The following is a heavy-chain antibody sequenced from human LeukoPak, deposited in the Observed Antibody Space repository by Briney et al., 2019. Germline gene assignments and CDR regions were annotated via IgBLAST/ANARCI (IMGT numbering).Heavy chain of an antibody. CDR2: IYHSGST. D-gene: IGHD4-17*01. Sequence: TPSQTLSLTCAVSGVSISSGGYSWSWLRQPPGKGLEWIGYIYHSGSTYYNPSLKSRVTISVDRSKNQFSLKLSSVTAADTAVYYCARDRYGDHTYFDYWGQGTLVTVSS. V-gene: IGHV4-30-2*01. CDR1: GVSISSGGYS. CDR3: ARDRYGDHTYFDY. J-gene: IGHJ4*02.